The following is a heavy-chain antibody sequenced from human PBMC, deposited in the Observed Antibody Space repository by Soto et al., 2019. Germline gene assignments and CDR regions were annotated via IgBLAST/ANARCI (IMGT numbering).Heavy chain of an antibody. D-gene: IGHD6-13*01. CDR3: AKDVKYSIAAAGSYYDF. V-gene: IGHV3-23*01. CDR1: GFTFYYYG. CDR2: ISDSGGST. Sequence: EVQLLESGGGLVQPGGSLRLSCSASGFTFYYYGMAWVRQAPGKGLEWVSGISDSGGSTFYADSVKGRFTISRDNSKNTLHLQMNSLRAEDTAVYYCAKDVKYSIAAAGSYYDFWGQGTLVTVSP. J-gene: IGHJ4*02.